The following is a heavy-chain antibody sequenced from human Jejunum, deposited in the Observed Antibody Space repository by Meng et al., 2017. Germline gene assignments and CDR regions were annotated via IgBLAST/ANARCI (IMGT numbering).Heavy chain of an antibody. J-gene: IGHJ4*02. CDR2: LYYSGST. CDR3: ARGGFFEAAAANLFAS. CDR1: GGSVSSGTDY. V-gene: IGHV4-61*01. Sequence: LSGSGAGPVMPSETLSLPSTGSGGSVSSGTDYWSWIRQPPGKGLEWIEYLYYSGSTNYNPSLKSLVTISVDSSKNQFSLKLSSVTAADTAVYYCARGGFFEAAAANLFASWGQGTLVTVSS. D-gene: IGHD6-13*01.